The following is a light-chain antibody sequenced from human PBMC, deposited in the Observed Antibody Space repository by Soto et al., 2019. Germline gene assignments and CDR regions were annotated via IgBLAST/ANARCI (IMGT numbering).Light chain of an antibody. CDR1: QGIRGD. CDR2: ATS. CDR3: IQDFISPLT. Sequence: AIQMTQSPSSLSASLGDRVTITCRASQGIRGDLGWYQQKPGKAPKLLISATSTLQSGVPSRFSGRGSGTKFTLTISSLQPEDFATYYCIQDFISPLTVGQGTKVDIK. V-gene: IGKV1-6*01. J-gene: IGKJ1*01.